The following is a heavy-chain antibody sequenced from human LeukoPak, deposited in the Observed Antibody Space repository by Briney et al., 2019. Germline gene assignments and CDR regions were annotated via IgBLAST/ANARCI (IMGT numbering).Heavy chain of an antibody. CDR3: AKVAREYSSSWLDY. J-gene: IGHJ4*02. D-gene: IGHD6-13*01. V-gene: IGHV3-53*01. CDR1: GLSVSSNF. Sequence: GGSLRLSCAATGLSVSSNFMSWVRQAPGKGLEWVSVIYGGGSTYYADSVKGRFTISRDNSKNTLYLQMNSLRAEDTAVYYCAKVAREYSSSWLDYWGQGTLVTVSS. CDR2: IYGGGST.